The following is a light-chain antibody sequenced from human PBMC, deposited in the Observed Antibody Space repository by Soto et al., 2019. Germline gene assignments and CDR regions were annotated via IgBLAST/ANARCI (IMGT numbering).Light chain of an antibody. CDR1: QDVTTN. V-gene: IGKV3-15*01. Sequence: EISMTQFPSILSASPGGRATLSCRAGQDVTTNLAWYQLRPGQPPRLLIYAVSTRATGVPARFSGSGSGTEFTLTISGLQPEDFAPYFCQQLSSWPSTFGRGTQVEIK. CDR2: AVS. CDR3: QQLSSWPST. J-gene: IGKJ4*01.